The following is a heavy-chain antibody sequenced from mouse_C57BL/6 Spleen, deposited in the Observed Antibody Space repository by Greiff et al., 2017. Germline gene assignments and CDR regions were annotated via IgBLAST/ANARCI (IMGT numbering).Heavy chain of an antibody. CDR3: ASTTVVGGYFDY. D-gene: IGHD1-1*01. CDR2: INPSSGYT. CDR1: GYTFTSYW. V-gene: IGHV1-7*01. J-gene: IGHJ2*01. Sequence: VQLQQSGAELAKPGASVKLSCRASGYTFTSYWMHWVKQRPGQGLEWIGYINPSSGYTKYNQKFKDKATLTADKSSSTASMQLSSLTYEDSAVYYCASTTVVGGYFDYWGQGTTLIVSS.